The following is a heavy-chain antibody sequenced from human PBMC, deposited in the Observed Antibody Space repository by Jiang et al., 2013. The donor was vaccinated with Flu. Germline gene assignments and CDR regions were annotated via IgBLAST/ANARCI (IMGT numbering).Heavy chain of an antibody. CDR3: ARQGVKGYSPPHPSQFDY. CDR1: GGSISSSSYY. D-gene: IGHD5-18*01. J-gene: IGHJ4*02. CDR2: IYYSGST. Sequence: GSGLVKPSETLSLTCTVSGGSISSSSYYWGWIRQPPGKGLEWIGSIYYSGSTYYNPSLKSRVTISVDTSKNQFSLKLSSVAAADTAVYYCARQGVKGYSPPHPSQFDYWGQGTLVTVSS. V-gene: IGHV4-39*01.